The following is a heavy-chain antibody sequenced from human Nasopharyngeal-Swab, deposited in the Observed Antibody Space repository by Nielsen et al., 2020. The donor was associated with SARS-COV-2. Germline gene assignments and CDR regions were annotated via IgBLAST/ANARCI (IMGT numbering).Heavy chain of an antibody. V-gene: IGHV3-23*01. CDR2: ISGSGGST. CDR3: AKATWVEGDFDY. D-gene: IGHD5-24*01. CDR1: GFTFSSYA. J-gene: IGHJ4*02. Sequence: GESLTISCAASGFTFSSYAMSWVRHAPGKGLEWVSAISGSGGSTYYADSVKGRFTISRDNSKNTLYLQMNSLRAEDTAVYYCAKATWVEGDFDYWGQGTLVTVSS.